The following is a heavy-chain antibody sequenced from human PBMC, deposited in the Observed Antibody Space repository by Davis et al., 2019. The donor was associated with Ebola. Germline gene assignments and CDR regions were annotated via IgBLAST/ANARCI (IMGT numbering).Heavy chain of an antibody. Sequence: SETLSLTCAVYGGSFSGYYWSWIRQPPGKGLEWIGEIYHSGSTNYNPSLKSRVTISVDKSKNQFSLKLSSVTAADTAVYYCARASTVTPFDYWGQGTLVTVSS. D-gene: IGHD4-11*01. CDR3: ARASTVTPFDY. J-gene: IGHJ4*02. CDR2: IYHSGST. V-gene: IGHV4-34*01. CDR1: GGSFSGYY.